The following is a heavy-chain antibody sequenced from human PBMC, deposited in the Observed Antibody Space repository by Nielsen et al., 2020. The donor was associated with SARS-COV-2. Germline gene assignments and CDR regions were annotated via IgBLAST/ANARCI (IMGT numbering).Heavy chain of an antibody. Sequence: ASVKVSCKASGYTFTGFSVHWVRQAPGQGLEWMGRINPNSGGTNYAQKFQDWVTMTRDTSISTAYMELNSLRSDDTAVYYCARDVGDGYNCMYFDYWGQGTQVTVSS. J-gene: IGHJ4*02. CDR2: INPNSGGT. CDR3: ARDVGDGYNCMYFDY. CDR1: GYTFTGFS. D-gene: IGHD5-24*01. V-gene: IGHV1-2*04.